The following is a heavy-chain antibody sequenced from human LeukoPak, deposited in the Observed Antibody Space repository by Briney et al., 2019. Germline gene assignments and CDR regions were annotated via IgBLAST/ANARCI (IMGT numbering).Heavy chain of an antibody. CDR3: ARDPGPGTAMVTWSGWFDP. V-gene: IGHV4-4*07. D-gene: IGHD5-18*01. Sequence: PAETLSLTCTVSGGSISSYYWSWIRQPAGKGLEWIGRIYTSGSTNYNPSLKSRVTMSVDTSKNQFSLKLSSVTAADTAVYYCARDPGPGTAMVTWSGWFDPWGQGTLVTVSS. CDR2: IYTSGST. CDR1: GGSISSYY. J-gene: IGHJ5*02.